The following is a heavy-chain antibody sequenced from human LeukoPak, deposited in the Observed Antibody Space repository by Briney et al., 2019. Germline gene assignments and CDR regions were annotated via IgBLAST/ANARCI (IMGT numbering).Heavy chain of an antibody. CDR1: GFTFSSYG. D-gene: IGHD3-10*01. J-gene: IGHJ4*02. V-gene: IGHV3-23*01. CDR3: AKGRGYGSGSYIDY. CDR2: ISGSGGST. Sequence: PGGSLRLSCAASGFTFSSYGMSWVRQAPGKGLEWDSAISGSGGSTYYADSVKGRFTISRDNSKNTLYLQMNSLRAEDTAVYYCAKGRGYGSGSYIDYWGQGTLVTVSS.